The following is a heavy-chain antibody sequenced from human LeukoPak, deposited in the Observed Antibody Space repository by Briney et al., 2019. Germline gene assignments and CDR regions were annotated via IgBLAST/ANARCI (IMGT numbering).Heavy chain of an antibody. CDR2: IDYSGST. CDR1: GGSICSYY. D-gene: IGHD4-23*01. V-gene: IGHV4-59*08. CDR3: ARLNGGN. J-gene: IGHJ4*02. Sequence: SETLSLTCTVSGGSICSYYWSWIRRPPGKGLEWIGYIDYSGSTAYNPSLNGRVAVSVDTSKNQFSLKLRSVTAADTAVYYCARLNGGNWGPGILVTVSS.